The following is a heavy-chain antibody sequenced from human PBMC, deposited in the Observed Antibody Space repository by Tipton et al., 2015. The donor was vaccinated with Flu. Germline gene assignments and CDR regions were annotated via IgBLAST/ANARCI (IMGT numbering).Heavy chain of an antibody. Sequence: SLRLSCVASGFTLSSYTMNWVRQAPGKGLEWVANINLDGSDKYYVDSVKGRFTISRDNAKNSLYLQMNSLRAEDTAVYNCARAIGAAGAYWGQGTLVTVSS. CDR2: INLDGSDK. J-gene: IGHJ4*02. D-gene: IGHD6-13*01. CDR1: GFTLSSYT. CDR3: ARAIGAAGAY. V-gene: IGHV3-7*01.